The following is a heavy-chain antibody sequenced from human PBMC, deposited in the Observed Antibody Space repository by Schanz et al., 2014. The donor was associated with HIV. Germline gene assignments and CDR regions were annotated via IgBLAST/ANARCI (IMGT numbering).Heavy chain of an antibody. CDR1: GYTFIDYY. D-gene: IGHD2-8*01. J-gene: IGHJ6*02. CDR2: INPNSGAT. V-gene: IGHV1-2*02. Sequence: VQLVQSGAEVKEPGASVKVSCKASGYTFIDYYVHWVRQAPGQGLEWMGWINPNSGATDSAQKFQGRVTMTRDTSISTAFMELSSLRSDDTAVYYCARDTNFVLDVWGQGTTVTVSS. CDR3: ARDTNFVLDV.